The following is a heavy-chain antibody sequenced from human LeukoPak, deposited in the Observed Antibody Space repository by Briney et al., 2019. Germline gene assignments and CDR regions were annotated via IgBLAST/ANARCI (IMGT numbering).Heavy chain of an antibody. CDR3: AKDLSNYDFWSGYEANYYFDY. J-gene: IGHJ4*02. D-gene: IGHD3-3*01. V-gene: IGHV3-23*01. CDR1: GFTVSNNY. CDR2: ISGSGGST. Sequence: GSLRLSCAASGFTVSNNYMSWVRQAPGKGLEWVSAISGSGGSTYYADSVKGRFTISRDNSKNTLYLQMNSLRAEDTAVYNCAKDLSNYDFWSGYEANYYFDYWGQGTLVTVSS.